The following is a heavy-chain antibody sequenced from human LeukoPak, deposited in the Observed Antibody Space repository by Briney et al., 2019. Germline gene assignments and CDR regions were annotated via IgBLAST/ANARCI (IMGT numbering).Heavy chain of an antibody. D-gene: IGHD7-27*01. CDR3: AKDGGLWVSAHWGDS. CDR1: GFTLSSYA. V-gene: IGHV3-23*01. J-gene: IGHJ4*02. CDR2: ISGSGGST. Sequence: GGSLRLSCAASGFTLSSYAMSWVRQAPGKGLEWVSDISGSGGSTYYADSVKGRFTVSRDNSKNTLHLQMNSLRAEDTAVYYWAKDGGLWVSAHWGDSWGRGTLVTVSS.